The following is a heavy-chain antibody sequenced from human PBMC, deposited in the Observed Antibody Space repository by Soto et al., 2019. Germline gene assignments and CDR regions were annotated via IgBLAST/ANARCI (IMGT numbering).Heavy chain of an antibody. Sequence: LRLSCAASGFTFSNYFMHWVRQAPGKGLVWVSRIDSDGSRTNYADSVEGRFTISRDNAKNTLYLQMNSLTSEDTAVYYCARDKSGPADYWGQGTLVTVSS. CDR3: ARDKSGPADY. CDR1: GFTFSNYF. V-gene: IGHV3-74*01. J-gene: IGHJ4*02. D-gene: IGHD5-12*01. CDR2: IDSDGSRT.